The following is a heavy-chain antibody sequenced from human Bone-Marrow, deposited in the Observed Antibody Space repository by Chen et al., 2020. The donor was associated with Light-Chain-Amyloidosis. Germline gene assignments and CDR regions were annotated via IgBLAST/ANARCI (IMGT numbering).Heavy chain of an antibody. CDR3: TRAWRSTSDGRHDAFDI. J-gene: IGHJ3*02. D-gene: IGHD2-2*01. CDR2: VSYGRSTDSNPLRRSRLSDTT. Sequence: QEQLQESGPGLVKPSETLSLTCTVSGDTISSGFYYWAWIRQPPGKGLEWIGAVSYGRSTDSNPLRRSRLSDTTYYSPSLKSRVTMSVDTSKNQFSLKLSSVTAADTAMYFCTRAWRSTSDGRHDAFDIWGQGTMVTVSS. CDR1: GDTISSGFYY. V-gene: IGHV4-39*07.